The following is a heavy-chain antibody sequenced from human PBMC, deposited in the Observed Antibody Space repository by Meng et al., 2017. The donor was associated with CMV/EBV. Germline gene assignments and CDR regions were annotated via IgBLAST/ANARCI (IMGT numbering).Heavy chain of an antibody. D-gene: IGHD4-17*01. Sequence: GESLKISCAASGFTFSSYAMHWVRQAPGKGPEYVSAISSNGGSTYYADSVKGRFTISRDNSKNTLYLQMGSLRAEDMAVYYCARVTWAGDYYFDYWGQGTLVTVSS. CDR1: GFTFSSYA. V-gene: IGHV3-64*02. CDR2: ISSNGGST. J-gene: IGHJ4*02. CDR3: ARVTWAGDYYFDY.